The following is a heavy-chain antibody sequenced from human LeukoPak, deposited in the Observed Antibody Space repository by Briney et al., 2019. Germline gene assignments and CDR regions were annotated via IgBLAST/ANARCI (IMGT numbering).Heavy chain of an antibody. CDR2: INDGGTTI. V-gene: IGHV3-48*03. J-gene: IGHJ4*02. Sequence: GGSLRLSCAASGFTFGRYEMNWVRQAPGKGLEWLSYINDGGTTIYYADSVEGRFTISRDNAKNSLYLQMNSLRAEDTAVYYCARVSRAVAGTRSFDYWGQGTPVTVTS. D-gene: IGHD6-19*01. CDR3: ARVSRAVAGTRSFDY. CDR1: GFTFGRYE.